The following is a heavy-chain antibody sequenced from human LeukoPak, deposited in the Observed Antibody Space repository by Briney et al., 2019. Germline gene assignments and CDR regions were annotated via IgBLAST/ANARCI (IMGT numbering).Heavy chain of an antibody. V-gene: IGHV1-69*13. J-gene: IGHJ4*02. CDR2: IIPIFGTA. CDR1: GGTFSSYA. D-gene: IGHD6-6*01. CDR3: ARWGFDSSSPFDY. Sequence: SVKVSCKASGGTFSSYAISWVRQAPGQGLEWMGGIIPIFGTANYAQKFQGRVTITADESTSTAYMELSSLRSEDTAVYYCARWGFDSSSPFDYWGQGTLVTVSS.